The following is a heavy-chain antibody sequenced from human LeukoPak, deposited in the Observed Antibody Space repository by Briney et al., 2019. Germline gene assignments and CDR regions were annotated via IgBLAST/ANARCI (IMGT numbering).Heavy chain of an antibody. CDR1: GFTFSSYA. Sequence: GGSLRLSCAASGFTFSSYAMTWVRQAPGKGLEWVSVIYSGSSTYYADSVKGRFTISRDNSKNTLYLQMNSLRAEDTAVYYCARVAPAGKASSFDYWGQGTLVTVSS. J-gene: IGHJ4*02. D-gene: IGHD2-2*01. CDR2: IYSGSST. CDR3: ARVAPAGKASSFDY. V-gene: IGHV3-23*03.